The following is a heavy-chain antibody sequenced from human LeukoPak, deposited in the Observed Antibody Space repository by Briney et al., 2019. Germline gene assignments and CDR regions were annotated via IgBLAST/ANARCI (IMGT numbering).Heavy chain of an antibody. Sequence: GGSLRLSCAASGFTVSSSYMSWVRQAPGKGLEWVSGINWNGGSTGYADSVKGRFTISRDNAKNSLYLQMNSLRAEDTALYYCAREREGTTGIAGAFDIWGQGTMVTVSS. CDR1: GFTVSSSY. CDR3: AREREGTTGIAGAFDI. V-gene: IGHV3-20*04. CDR2: INWNGGST. D-gene: IGHD1-1*01. J-gene: IGHJ3*02.